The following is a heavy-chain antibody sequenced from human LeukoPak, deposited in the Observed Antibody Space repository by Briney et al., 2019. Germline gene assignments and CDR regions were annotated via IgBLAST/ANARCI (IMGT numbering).Heavy chain of an antibody. Sequence: GGSLRLSCAASGFTFSGSAMHWVRQASGKGLEWVGRIRGEANSYATAYAASVTGTFTISRDDSKKTAYLQMNSLKTEDTAVYYCTRRSGYSYGAPFDIWGQGTMVTVSS. V-gene: IGHV3-73*01. CDR2: IRGEANSYAT. D-gene: IGHD5-18*01. J-gene: IGHJ3*02. CDR1: GFTFSGSA. CDR3: TRRSGYSYGAPFDI.